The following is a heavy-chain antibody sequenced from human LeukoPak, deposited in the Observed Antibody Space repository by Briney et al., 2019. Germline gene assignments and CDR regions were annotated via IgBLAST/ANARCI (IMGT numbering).Heavy chain of an antibody. CDR2: FDPEDGET. V-gene: IGHV1-24*01. J-gene: IGHJ4*02. CDR1: GYTLTELS. CDR3: ATDNIGATRPFDY. D-gene: IGHD1-26*01. Sequence: ASVKVSCKVSGYTLTELSMHWARQAPGKGHEWMGGFDPEDGETIYAQKFQGRVTMTEDTSTDTAYMELSSLRSEDTAVYYCATDNIGATRPFDYWGQGTLVTVSS.